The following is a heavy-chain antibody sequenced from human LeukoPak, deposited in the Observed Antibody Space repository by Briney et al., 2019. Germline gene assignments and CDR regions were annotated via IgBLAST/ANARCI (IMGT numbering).Heavy chain of an antibody. CDR3: AKCPGSTGYSTFDY. D-gene: IGHD3-22*01. Sequence: PGGSLRLSCAASGFTFSSYAMSWVRQAPGKGLEWVSAISGSGGSTYYADSVKGRFTISRDNFKNTLYLQMNSLRAEDTAVYYCAKCPGSTGYSTFDYWGQGTLVTVSS. CDR1: GFTFSSYA. J-gene: IGHJ4*02. V-gene: IGHV3-23*01. CDR2: ISGSGGST.